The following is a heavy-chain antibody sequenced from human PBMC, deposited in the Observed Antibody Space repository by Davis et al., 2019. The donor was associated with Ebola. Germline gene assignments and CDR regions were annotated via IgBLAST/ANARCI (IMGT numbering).Heavy chain of an antibody. CDR1: GGTFSSYA. D-gene: IGHD4-17*01. J-gene: IGHJ6*02. CDR2: IIPILGIA. CDR3: ARGVGYGDPYGMDV. Sequence: SVKVSCKASGGTFSSYAISWVRQAPGQGLEWMGRIIPILGIANYAQKFQGRVTITADKSTSTAYMELSSLRSEDTAVYYCARGVGYGDPYGMDVWGQGTTVTVSS. V-gene: IGHV1-69*04.